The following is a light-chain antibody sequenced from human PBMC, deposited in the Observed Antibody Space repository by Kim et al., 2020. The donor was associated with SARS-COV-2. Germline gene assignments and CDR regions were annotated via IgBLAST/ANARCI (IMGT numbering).Light chain of an antibody. Sequence: PGKGVTRCRRGSQSVSGNLAWYQHKPGQAPRLLNYGAYTRATDIPARCSGRGSGTEFTLTISSLQSEDFAVYYCQQYNNWPAFGGGTKVDIK. V-gene: IGKV3-15*01. J-gene: IGKJ4*01. CDR2: GAY. CDR1: QSVSGN. CDR3: QQYNNWPA.